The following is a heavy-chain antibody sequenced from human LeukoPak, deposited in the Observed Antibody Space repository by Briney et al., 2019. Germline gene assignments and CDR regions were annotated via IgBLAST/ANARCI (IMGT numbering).Heavy chain of an antibody. CDR3: ERDPSDYEWQRGWYRDF. D-gene: IGHD6-19*01. J-gene: IGHJ4*01. Sequence: PGGSPTLSCAASGFSFSNYGMSWFRQAPGKGLEWVSTINTRADETHYADSVRGRFTIFRDNSKSTLALHMSNLRVEDTAVYYCERDPSDYEWQRGWYRDFWGRGSQVTVSS. CDR2: INTRADET. V-gene: IGHV3-23*01. CDR1: GFSFSNYG.